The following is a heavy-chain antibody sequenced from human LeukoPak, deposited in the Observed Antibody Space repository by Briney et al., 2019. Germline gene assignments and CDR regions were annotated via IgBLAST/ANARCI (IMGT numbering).Heavy chain of an antibody. CDR1: GGSFSGYY. CDR2: INHSGST. D-gene: IGHD5-12*01. CDR3: ARASWWLRFSVLDY. J-gene: IGHJ4*02. Sequence: SETLSLTCAVYGGSFSGYYWSWIRQPPGKGLEWIGEINHSGSTNYNPSLKSRVTISVDTSKNQFSLKLSSVTAADTAVYYYARASWWLRFSVLDYWGQGTLVTVSS. V-gene: IGHV4-34*01.